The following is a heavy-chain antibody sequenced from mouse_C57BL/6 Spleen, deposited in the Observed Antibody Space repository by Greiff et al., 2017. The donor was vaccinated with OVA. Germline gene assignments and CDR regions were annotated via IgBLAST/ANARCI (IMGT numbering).Heavy chain of an antibody. CDR3: ARYMGTYSNCAY. J-gene: IGHJ3*01. CDR2: ISSGSSTI. V-gene: IGHV5-17*01. CDR1: GFTFSDYG. D-gene: IGHD2-5*01. Sequence: EVKLMESGGGLVKPGGSLKLSCAASGFTFSDYGMHWVRQAPEKGLEWVAYISSGSSTIYYADNVKGRFTISRDNDKHTLFLQMTSLRSEDTAMYYCARYMGTYSNCAYWGQGTLVTVSA.